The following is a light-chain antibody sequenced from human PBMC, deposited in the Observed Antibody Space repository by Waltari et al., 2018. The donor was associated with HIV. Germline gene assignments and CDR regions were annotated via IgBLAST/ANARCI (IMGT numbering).Light chain of an antibody. CDR2: LGS. Sequence: EIVMTQSPLSLPVTPGEPASISCRSSQSLLHSNGYNYLDWYLQKPGQSPQLLIYLGSNRASGVPDRFSGSGSGTHFTLRISRVAAEDVGVYYCMQSLQSPWTFGQGTKV. CDR3: MQSLQSPWT. J-gene: IGKJ1*01. CDR1: QSLLHSNGYNY. V-gene: IGKV2-28*01.